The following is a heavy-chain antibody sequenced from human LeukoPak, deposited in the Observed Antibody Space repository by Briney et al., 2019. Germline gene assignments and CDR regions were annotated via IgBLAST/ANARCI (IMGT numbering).Heavy chain of an antibody. CDR3: ARVGSSGWYVHPTLDY. CDR1: GYTFSGYY. V-gene: IGHV1-2*02. CDR2: INPSNGDT. D-gene: IGHD6-19*01. J-gene: IGHJ4*02. Sequence: RASVKVSCKASGYTFSGYYIHWVRQAPGQGLEWMAWINPSNGDTNYAQKFQGRVTMTRDTSISTAYMELTRLISDDTAVYYCARVGSSGWYVHPTLDYWGRGTLVTVSS.